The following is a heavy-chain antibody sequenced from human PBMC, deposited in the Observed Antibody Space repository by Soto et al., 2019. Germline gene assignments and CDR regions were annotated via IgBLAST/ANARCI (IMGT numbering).Heavy chain of an antibody. D-gene: IGHD6-13*01. CDR2: IIPIFGTA. Sequence: QVQLVQSGAEVKKPGSSVKVSCKASGGTFSSYAISWVRQAPGQGLEWMGGIIPIFGTANYAQKFQGRVTITADESTSTAYMELSSLRSEDTAVYYCARDKWAAAGNLGCGASCASFDYWGQGTLVTVSS. CDR1: GGTFSSYA. CDR3: ARDKWAAAGNLGCGASCASFDY. V-gene: IGHV1-69*01. J-gene: IGHJ4*02.